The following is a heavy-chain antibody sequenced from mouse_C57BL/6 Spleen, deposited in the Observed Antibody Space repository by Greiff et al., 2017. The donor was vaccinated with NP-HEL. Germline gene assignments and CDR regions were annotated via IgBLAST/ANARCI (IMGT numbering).Heavy chain of an antibody. CDR1: GFSLTSYG. D-gene: IGHD1-1*01. Sequence: QVQLKQSGPGLVQPSQSLSITCTVSGFSLTSYGVHWVRQSPGKGLEWLGVIWSGGSTDYNAAFISRLSISKDNSKSQVFFKMNILQADDTAIYYCARNYYGSSYVDAMDYWGQGTSVTVSS. J-gene: IGHJ4*01. V-gene: IGHV2-2*01. CDR3: ARNYYGSSYVDAMDY. CDR2: IWSGGST.